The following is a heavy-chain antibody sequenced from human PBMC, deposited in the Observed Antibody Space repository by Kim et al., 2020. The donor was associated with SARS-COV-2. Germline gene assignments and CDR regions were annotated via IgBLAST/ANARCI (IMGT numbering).Heavy chain of an antibody. D-gene: IGHD6-13*01. Sequence: KYYADSVKDRFTISRDNSKNTLYLQMNSLRAEDTAVYYCASLSFSSSPFDYWGQGTLVTVSS. CDR2: K. CDR3: ASLSFSSSPFDY. J-gene: IGHJ4*02. V-gene: IGHV3-30*03.